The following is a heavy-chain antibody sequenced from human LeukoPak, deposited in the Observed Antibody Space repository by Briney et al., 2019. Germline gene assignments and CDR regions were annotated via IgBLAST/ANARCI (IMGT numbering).Heavy chain of an antibody. CDR2: IKGKAGGETT. CDR3: AKDVPLTGGRSLLY. V-gene: IGHV3-15*01. CDR1: GFTFSDAW. Sequence: AGSLRLSCAASGFTFSDAWMTWVRQAPGKGLEWVGLIKGKAGGETTHYAAPVKGRFTISRDDSRNTLYLQMNSLKTEDTALYYCAKDVPLTGGRSLLYWGQGTLVSVSS. D-gene: IGHD2-8*02. J-gene: IGHJ4*02.